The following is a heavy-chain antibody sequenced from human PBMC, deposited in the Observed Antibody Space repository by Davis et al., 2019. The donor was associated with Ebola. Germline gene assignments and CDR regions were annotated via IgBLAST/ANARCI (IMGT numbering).Heavy chain of an antibody. CDR3: AREDLAGNYYYGMDV. Sequence: GESLKISCAASGFTVSSNYMSWVRQAPGKGLEWVSVIYSGGSTYYADSVKGRFTISRDNSKNTLYLQMNSLRAEDTAVYYCAREDLAGNYYYGMDVWGQGTTVTVSS. CDR2: IYSGGST. CDR1: GFTVSSNY. D-gene: IGHD6-19*01. J-gene: IGHJ6*02. V-gene: IGHV3-53*01.